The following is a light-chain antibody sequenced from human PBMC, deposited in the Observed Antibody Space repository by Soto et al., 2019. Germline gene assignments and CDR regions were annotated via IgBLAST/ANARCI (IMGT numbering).Light chain of an antibody. CDR3: QQYSSYWT. CDR2: DAT. CDR1: QGISSW. J-gene: IGKJ1*01. V-gene: IGKV1-5*01. Sequence: DIQMTQSPSSVSASVGDRVTITCRASQGISSWLAWYQQKPGKAPKLLIHDATSLESGAPSRFSGSGSGTEFTLTISSLQPDDFATYYCQQYSSYWTFAQGTKVDI.